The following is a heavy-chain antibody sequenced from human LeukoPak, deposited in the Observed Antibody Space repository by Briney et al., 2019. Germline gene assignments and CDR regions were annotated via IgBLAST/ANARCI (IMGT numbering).Heavy chain of an antibody. Sequence: GGSLRLSCAASGFTVSSNYMSWVRHGPGKGLEGVSVIYSGGSTYYADSVKGRFTISRDNSKNTLYLQMNSLRAEDTAVYYCARDSALGATTTDYWGQGTLVTVSS. CDR2: IYSGGST. V-gene: IGHV3-53*01. J-gene: IGHJ4*02. CDR1: GFTVSSNY. CDR3: ARDSALGATTTDY. D-gene: IGHD1-26*01.